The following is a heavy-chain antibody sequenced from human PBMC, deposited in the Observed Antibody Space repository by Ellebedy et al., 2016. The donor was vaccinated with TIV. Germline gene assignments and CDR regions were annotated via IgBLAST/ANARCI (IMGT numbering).Heavy chain of an antibody. Sequence: GGSLRLSCAASGFTFSSYGMHWVRQAPGKGLEWVAVIWYDGSNKYYADSVKGRFTISRDNSKNTLYLQMNSLRAEDTAVYYCARDSTVTWGVNWFDPWGQGTLVTVSS. CDR3: ARDSTVTWGVNWFDP. V-gene: IGHV3-33*08. D-gene: IGHD4-17*01. J-gene: IGHJ5*02. CDR2: IWYDGSNK. CDR1: GFTFSSYG.